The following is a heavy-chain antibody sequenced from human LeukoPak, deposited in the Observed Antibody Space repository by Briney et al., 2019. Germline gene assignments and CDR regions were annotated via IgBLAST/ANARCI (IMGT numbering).Heavy chain of an antibody. D-gene: IGHD3-22*01. CDR1: GGSISSSSDY. CDR3: ARAGDDYDSSGYHPYYFDY. V-gene: IGHV4-39*01. Sequence: SETLSLTCTVSGGSISSSSDYWGWVRQPPRKGLEWIGSMYYSGSTYYNSSLRSRVTISVDTSKSQFSLKLSSVTAADTAVYYCARAGDDYDSSGYHPYYFDYWGQGTLVTVSS. CDR2: MYYSGST. J-gene: IGHJ4*02.